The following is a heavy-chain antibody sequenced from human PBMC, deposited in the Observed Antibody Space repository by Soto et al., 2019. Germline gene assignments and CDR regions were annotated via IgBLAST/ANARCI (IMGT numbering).Heavy chain of an antibody. J-gene: IGHJ4*02. CDR3: ARTAVSWLHRLDY. CDR1: GGTFSSYA. D-gene: IGHD5-12*01. Sequence: QVQLVQSGAEVKKPGSSVKVSCKASGGTFSSYAISWVRQAPGQGLEWMGGIIPIFGTANYAQKFQGRVTITADESMSTAYMALSSLRSEDTALYYCARTAVSWLHRLDYWGQGTLVTVSS. CDR2: IIPIFGTA. V-gene: IGHV1-69*12.